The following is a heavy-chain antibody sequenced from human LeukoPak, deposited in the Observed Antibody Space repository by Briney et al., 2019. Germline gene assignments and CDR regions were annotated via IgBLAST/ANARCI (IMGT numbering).Heavy chain of an antibody. CDR3: ALGTINKDYYFGMDV. V-gene: IGHV3-11*01. CDR2: ISNSGSTV. D-gene: IGHD2-8*01. Sequence: GGSLRLSCAASGFAFSDYYMTWLRQAPGKGLEWLSYISNSGSTVFYADSVRGRFTVSRDNAKRSLYLQIESLRDDDTAVYHCALGTINKDYYFGMDVWGQGTTVTVSS. J-gene: IGHJ6*02. CDR1: GFAFSDYY.